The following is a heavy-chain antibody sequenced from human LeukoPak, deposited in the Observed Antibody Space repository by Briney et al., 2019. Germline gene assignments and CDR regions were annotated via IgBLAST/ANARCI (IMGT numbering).Heavy chain of an antibody. Sequence: GGTLRLSCAASGITIRNYGMTWVRQAPGRGLQWVSSINNSGTRTFYEDSVRGRFTISRDNAKNSLYLQMNSLRAEDTAVYFCARGAEGIAATDSNFDYWGQGTLVTVSS. J-gene: IGHJ4*02. CDR1: GITIRNYG. D-gene: IGHD6-13*01. CDR2: INNSGTRT. V-gene: IGHV3-21*01. CDR3: ARGAEGIAATDSNFDY.